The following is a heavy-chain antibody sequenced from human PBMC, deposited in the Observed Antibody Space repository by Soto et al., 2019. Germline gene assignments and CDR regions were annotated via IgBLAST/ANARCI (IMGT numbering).Heavy chain of an antibody. Sequence: SETLSLTCAVSGGSISSGGYSWSWIRQPPGKGLEWIGYIYHSGSTYYNPSLKSRVTISVDRSKNQFSLKLSSVTAADTAVYYCARGGVTDYGMDVWGQGTTVAVSS. J-gene: IGHJ6*02. CDR1: GGSISSGGYS. V-gene: IGHV4-30-2*01. CDR2: IYHSGST. D-gene: IGHD5-18*01. CDR3: ARGGVTDYGMDV.